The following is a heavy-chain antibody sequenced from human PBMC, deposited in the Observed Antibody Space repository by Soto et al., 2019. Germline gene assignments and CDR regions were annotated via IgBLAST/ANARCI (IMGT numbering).Heavy chain of an antibody. V-gene: IGHV3-9*01. CDR2: INWKSDI. CDR3: AISQDRGGRTTFIY. CDR1: GFTFDDNA. Sequence: SLRLSCAVAGFTFDDNAMHLPRQAPEKGLERVSGINWKSDIGYADSGKGRFTISRDNAENSLYLQMNSLRTEATALYFCAISQDRGGRTTFIYWGQGTQVTVSS. D-gene: IGHD3-16*01. J-gene: IGHJ4*02.